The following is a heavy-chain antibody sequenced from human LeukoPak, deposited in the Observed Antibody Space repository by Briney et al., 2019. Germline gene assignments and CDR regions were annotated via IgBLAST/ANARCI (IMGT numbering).Heavy chain of an antibody. Sequence: GGSLRLSCAVSGVTFDDYAMHWVRQVPGKGLEWVSGINWNSDSIGYADSVKGRFTTSRDNAKNSLYLQVNSLRAEDTAFYYCAINGGGDSGYGNFDYWGQGTLVTVSS. CDR2: INWNSDSI. CDR1: GVTFDDYA. D-gene: IGHD5-12*01. J-gene: IGHJ4*02. V-gene: IGHV3-9*01. CDR3: AINGGGDSGYGNFDY.